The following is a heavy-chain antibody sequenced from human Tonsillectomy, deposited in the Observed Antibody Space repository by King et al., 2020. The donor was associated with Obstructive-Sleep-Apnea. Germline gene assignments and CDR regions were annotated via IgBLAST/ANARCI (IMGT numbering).Heavy chain of an antibody. Sequence: VQLVESGAEVKKPGASVKVSCKASGYTFTGYYMHWVRQAPGQGLEWMGWINPNSGGTNYAQKFQGWVTMTRATSISPAYMELSRLRSDDTAVYYCAGDRTGRYDILPGYLGDYFDYWGQGTLVTVSS. CDR1: GYTFTGYY. V-gene: IGHV1-2*04. D-gene: IGHD3-9*01. J-gene: IGHJ4*02. CDR3: AGDRTGRYDILPGYLGDYFDY. CDR2: INPNSGGT.